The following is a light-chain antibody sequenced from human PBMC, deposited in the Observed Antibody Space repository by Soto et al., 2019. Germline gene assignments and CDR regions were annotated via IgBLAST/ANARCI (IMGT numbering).Light chain of an antibody. CDR3: QQGYSSAIT. V-gene: IGKV1-39*01. J-gene: IGKJ5*01. Sequence: DIQMPQSPSSLSASVGDTVTITCRASQSIGKHLNWYQQKPGKAPKFLIYSVSSLQSGVPSRFSGSGSGTDFTLTINSLQPEDFATCYCQQGYSSAITFGQGTRLEIK. CDR1: QSIGKH. CDR2: SVS.